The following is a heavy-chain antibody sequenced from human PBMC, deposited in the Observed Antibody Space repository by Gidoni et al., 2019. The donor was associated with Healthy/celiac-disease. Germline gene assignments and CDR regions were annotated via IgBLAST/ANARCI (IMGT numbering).Heavy chain of an antibody. D-gene: IGHD6-13*01. V-gene: IGHV4-30-4*07. CDR3: ARGSSWFDY. J-gene: IGHJ4*02. CDR2: TYYSGST. CDR1: GGSISSGGYS. Sequence: QVQLQESGPGLAKPSQTLSPTCAVSGGSISSGGYSWRWIRQPPGKGLEWIWYTYYSGSTYYNPSLKSRVTIAVDTSKNQFALKLSSVTAADTAVDYCARGSSWFDYWGQGTLVTVSS.